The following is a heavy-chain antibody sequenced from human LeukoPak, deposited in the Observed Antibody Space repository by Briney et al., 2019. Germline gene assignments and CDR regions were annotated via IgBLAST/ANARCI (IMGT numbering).Heavy chain of an antibody. Sequence: NPGGSLRLSCAASGFTFSSYSMNWVRLAPGKGLECVSSISSSRSYIYYVDSVKGRFTISRDNAKNSLYLQMNSLRAEDTAVYYCARDIPDEVPSFDLWGRGTLVTVSS. CDR2: ISSSRSYI. J-gene: IGHJ2*01. V-gene: IGHV3-21*01. CDR3: ARDIPDEVPSFDL. D-gene: IGHD2-21*01. CDR1: GFTFSSYS.